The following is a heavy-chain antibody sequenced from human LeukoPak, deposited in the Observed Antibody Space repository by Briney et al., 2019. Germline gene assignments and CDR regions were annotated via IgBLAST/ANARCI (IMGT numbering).Heavy chain of an antibody. CDR3: ARVGVRYYYDCSGYIDY. J-gene: IGHJ4*02. D-gene: IGHD3-22*01. CDR1: GFTFSSYT. CDR2: ITSSSNYI. V-gene: IGHV3-21*01. Sequence: GGSLRLSCAASGFTFSSYTMNWVRQAPGKGLEWVSSITSSSNYIYYADSLKGRFTISRDNAKNSLYLQMNSLRAEDTAVYYCARVGVRYYYDCSGYIDYWGQGTLVTVSS.